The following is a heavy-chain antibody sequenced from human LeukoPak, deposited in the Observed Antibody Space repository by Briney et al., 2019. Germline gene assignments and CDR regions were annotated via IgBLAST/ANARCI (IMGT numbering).Heavy chain of an antibody. CDR1: GGTFSSYA. Sequence: SVKVSCKASGGTFSSYAIRWVRQAPGQGLEWMGGIIPIFGTANYAQKFQGRVTITTDESTSTAYMELSSLRSEDTAVYYCARVNVEYSYGPPYYYYYMDVWGKGTTVTVSS. CDR2: IIPIFGTA. CDR3: ARVNVEYSYGPPYYYYYMDV. V-gene: IGHV1-69*05. D-gene: IGHD5-18*01. J-gene: IGHJ6*03.